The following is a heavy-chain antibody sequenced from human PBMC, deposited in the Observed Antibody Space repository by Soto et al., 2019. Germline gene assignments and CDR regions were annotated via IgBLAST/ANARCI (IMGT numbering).Heavy chain of an antibody. J-gene: IGHJ4*02. V-gene: IGHV2-5*02. CDR3: AYFGWSKTLFDY. D-gene: IGHD3-9*01. CDR1: GFSLSTSGVG. CDR2: IYWDDDK. Sequence: QITLKESGPTLVKPTQTLTLTCTFSGFSLSTSGVGVGWIRQPPGKALEWLALIYWDDDKRYSPSLKSRLTIXKVXSKNQVVLTMTNMDPVDTATYYCAYFGWSKTLFDYWGQGTLVTVSS.